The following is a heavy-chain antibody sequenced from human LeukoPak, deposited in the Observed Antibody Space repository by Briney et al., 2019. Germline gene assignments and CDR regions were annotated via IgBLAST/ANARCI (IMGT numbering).Heavy chain of an antibody. J-gene: IGHJ4*02. D-gene: IGHD6-19*01. CDR3: AKGPRPDITVAHTVEN. Sequence: GGSLMLSCAASGFTSSNYAMSWVRQAPERGVGWVSTISSRGDSTYDADSVKGRFTISRDNSKNSLYLQMNNVRVEDTAVYYCAKGPRPDITVAHTVENWGQGTLVTVSS. V-gene: IGHV3-23*01. CDR2: ISSRGDST. CDR1: GFTSSNYA.